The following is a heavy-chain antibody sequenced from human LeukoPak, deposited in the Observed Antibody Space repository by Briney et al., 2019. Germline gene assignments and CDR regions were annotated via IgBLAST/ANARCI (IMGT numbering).Heavy chain of an antibody. J-gene: IGHJ5*02. CDR1: GFTFSSYG. D-gene: IGHD3-3*01. CDR2: IRYDGSNK. V-gene: IGHV3-30*02. Sequence: GGSLRLSCAASGFTFSSYGMHWVRQAPGKGLEWVAFIRYDGSNKYYADSVKGRFTISRDNSKNMLYLQMNSLRAEDTAVYYCAKDGLRFQLEGNWFDPWGQGTLVTVSS. CDR3: AKDGLRFQLEGNWFDP.